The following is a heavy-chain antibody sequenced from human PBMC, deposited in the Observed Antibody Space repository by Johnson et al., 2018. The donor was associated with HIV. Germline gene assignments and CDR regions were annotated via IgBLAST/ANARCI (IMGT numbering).Heavy chain of an antibody. CDR3: AKKGGLYSSSGDEFHI. CDR1: GFTFSSYG. Sequence: VQLVESGGRVVQPGRSLRLSCAASGFTFSSYGMHWVRQVPGKGLEWVAVISYDGSNKYYADSVKGRFTISRDNAKNTLYLQMNSLRAEDTAVYYCAKKGGLYSSSGDEFHIWGQGTMVTVSS. J-gene: IGHJ3*02. CDR2: ISYDGSNK. D-gene: IGHD6-6*01. V-gene: IGHV3-30*18.